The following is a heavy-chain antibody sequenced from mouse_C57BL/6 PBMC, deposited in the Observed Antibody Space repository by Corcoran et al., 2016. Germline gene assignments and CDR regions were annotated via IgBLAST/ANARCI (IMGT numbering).Heavy chain of an antibody. V-gene: IGHV1-26*01. CDR2: INPNNGGT. CDR3: ARITTVVEWYFDV. Sequence: EVQLQPSGPELVKPGASLKISCKASGYTFTDYYMNWVKQSHGKSLEWIGDINPNNGGTSYNQKFKGKATLTVDKSSSTAYMELRSLTSEDSAVDYCARITTVVEWYFDVWGTGTTVTVSS. J-gene: IGHJ1*03. CDR1: GYTFTDYY. D-gene: IGHD1-1*01.